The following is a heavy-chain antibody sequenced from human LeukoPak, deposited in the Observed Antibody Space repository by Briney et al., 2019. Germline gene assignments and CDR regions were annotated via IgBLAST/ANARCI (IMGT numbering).Heavy chain of an antibody. CDR2: IYAGNGNV. J-gene: IGHJ4*02. CDR3: AREVAI. Sequence: EASVKVSCKASGYTHSTYTMHWLRQAPGQRPEWMGCIYAGNGNVKYSQNFQARVTITRDTSANTAYLELSSLRSEDTAVYYCAREVAIWGQGTLVTVSS. D-gene: IGHD2-15*01. CDR1: GYTHSTYT. V-gene: IGHV1-3*01.